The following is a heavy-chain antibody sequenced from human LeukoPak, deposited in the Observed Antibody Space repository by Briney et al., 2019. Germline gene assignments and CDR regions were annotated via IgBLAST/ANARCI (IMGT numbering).Heavy chain of an antibody. CDR3: ARDRMGVGDY. Sequence: GSLRLSCAASGFTFSTYALHWVRQAPGKGLEYVSSITSNGENTYYASSVEGRFTISRDNSKNTLYLEMGSLRTEDMAVYYCARDRMGVGDYWGQGTLVTVSS. J-gene: IGHJ4*02. V-gene: IGHV3-64*01. CDR1: GFTFSTYA. CDR2: ITSNGENT. D-gene: IGHD3-3*01.